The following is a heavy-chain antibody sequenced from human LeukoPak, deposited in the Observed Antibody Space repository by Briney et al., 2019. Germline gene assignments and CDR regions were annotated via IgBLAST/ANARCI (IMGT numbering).Heavy chain of an antibody. D-gene: IGHD3-9*01. Sequence: SETLSLTCRVSGGSISSSYWSWIRQPPGKGLEWIGYIYYSGSANYNPSLRSRVTISVDTSKNQFSLRLSSVTAADTAVYYYARDNPFEDWFDPWGQGPLVTVSS. V-gene: IGHV4-59*01. CDR3: ARDNPFEDWFDP. J-gene: IGHJ5*02. CDR1: GGSISSSY. CDR2: IYYSGSA.